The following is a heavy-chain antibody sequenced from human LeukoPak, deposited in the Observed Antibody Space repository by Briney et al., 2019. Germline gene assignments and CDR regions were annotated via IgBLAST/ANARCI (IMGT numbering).Heavy chain of an antibody. CDR3: ARWDYYDSSGYRSKGNFDY. CDR1: GFTFSSYA. Sequence: GGSLRLSCAASGFTFSSYAMSWVRQAPGKGLEWVSAISGSGGSTYYADSVKGRFTISRDNSKNTLYLQMNSLRAEDTAVCYCARWDYYDSSGYRSKGNFDYWGQGTLVTVSS. CDR2: ISGSGGST. J-gene: IGHJ4*02. D-gene: IGHD3-22*01. V-gene: IGHV3-23*01.